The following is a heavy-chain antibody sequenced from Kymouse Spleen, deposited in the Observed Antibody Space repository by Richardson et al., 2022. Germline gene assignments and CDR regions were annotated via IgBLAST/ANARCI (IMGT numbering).Heavy chain of an antibody. V-gene: IGHV4-34*01. CDR1: GGSFSGYY. CDR3: ARGPTVTLRNWFDP. J-gene: IGHJ5*02. Sequence: QVQLQQWGAGLLKPSETLSLTCAVYGGSFSGYYWSWIRQPPGKGLEWIGEINHSGSTNYNPSLKSRVTISVDTSKNQFSLKLSSVTAADTAVYYCARGPTVTLRNWFDPWGQGTLVTVSS. D-gene: IGHD4-11,IGHD4-11*01. CDR2: INHSGST.